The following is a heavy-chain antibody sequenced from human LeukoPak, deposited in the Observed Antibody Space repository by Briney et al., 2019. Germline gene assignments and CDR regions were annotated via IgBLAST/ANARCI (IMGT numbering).Heavy chain of an antibody. Sequence: PSETLSLTCTVSGGSISSGGYYWSWIRQHPGKGLEWIGYIYYSGSTCYNPSLKSRVTISVDTSKNQFSLKLSSVTAADTAVYYCARDTGRFNYAFVSIWGPGTMVTVSS. D-gene: IGHD3-16*01. CDR3: ARDTGRFNYAFVSI. CDR1: GGSISSGGYY. V-gene: IGHV4-31*03. CDR2: IYYSGST. J-gene: IGHJ3*02.